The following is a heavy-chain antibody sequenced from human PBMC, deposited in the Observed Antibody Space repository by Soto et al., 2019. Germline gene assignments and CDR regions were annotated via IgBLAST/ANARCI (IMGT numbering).Heavy chain of an antibody. D-gene: IGHD3-10*01. V-gene: IGHV1-8*02. J-gene: IGHJ5*02. CDR1: GYTFTNDD. Sequence: QVQLVQSGAEVKKPGASVKVSCKTSGYTFTNDDINWVRQAAGQGLEWIGWMSPNSGNTGYAQKFQGRVTLTRDTSTSTAYMELSSLGSEDTAVYYCARGMSDGFGEVSWGQGTLVTVSS. CDR2: MSPNSGNT. CDR3: ARGMSDGFGEVS.